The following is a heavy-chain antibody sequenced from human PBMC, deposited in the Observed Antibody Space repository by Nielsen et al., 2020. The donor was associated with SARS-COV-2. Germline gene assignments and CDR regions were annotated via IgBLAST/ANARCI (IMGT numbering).Heavy chain of an antibody. J-gene: IGHJ4*02. CDR1: GFIFDDFG. Sequence: GESLKISCAASGFIFDDFGMSWVRQAPGKGLEWVSSINWSGSNTDYADSVKGRFTISRDNARNTLYLQMNSLRVEDTAVYYCARVGSYGDPEYLDYWGQGALVTVSS. CDR3: ARVGSYGDPEYLDY. CDR2: INWSGSNT. V-gene: IGHV3-20*04. D-gene: IGHD4/OR15-4a*01.